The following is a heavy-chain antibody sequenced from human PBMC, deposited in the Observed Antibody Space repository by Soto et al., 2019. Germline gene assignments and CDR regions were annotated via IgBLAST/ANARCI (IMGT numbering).Heavy chain of an antibody. CDR3: AHTLHTSGWPFDY. V-gene: IGHV2-5*02. Sequence: QITLKESGPTLVKPTQTLTLTCTFSGFSFSTSEVGVGWIRQPPGKALEWLGLLYWDDDKRYSPSLKNRLSITKDTSKNQVILTVTNMDPVDAGTYYCAHTLHTSGWPFDYWGQGTLVTVSS. J-gene: IGHJ4*02. D-gene: IGHD6-19*01. CDR2: LYWDDDK. CDR1: GFSFSTSEVG.